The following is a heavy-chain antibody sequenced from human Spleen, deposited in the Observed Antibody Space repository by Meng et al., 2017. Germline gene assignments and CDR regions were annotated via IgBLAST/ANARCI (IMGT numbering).Heavy chain of an antibody. CDR3: AKGVADTKVDLFDP. CDR2: ISYDGSNK. V-gene: IGHV3-30*07. Sequence: SLKISCAASGFTFSSYAMHWVRQAPGKGLEWVAVISYDGSNKYYADSVKGRFTISRDNSKNTLYLQMNSLRAEDSAVYYCAKGVADTKVDLFDPWGQGTLVTVSS. CDR1: GFTFSSYA. D-gene: IGHD1-26*01. J-gene: IGHJ5*02.